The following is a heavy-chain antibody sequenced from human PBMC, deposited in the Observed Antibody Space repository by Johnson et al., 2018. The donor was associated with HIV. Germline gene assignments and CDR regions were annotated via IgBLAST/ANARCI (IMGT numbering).Heavy chain of an antibody. CDR3: ARDAPDSGSYHAFDS. J-gene: IGHJ3*02. CDR2: ISYDGSNK. V-gene: IGHV3-30*04. D-gene: IGHD1-26*01. CDR1: GFTFSSYA. Sequence: VHLVESGGGVVQPGRSLRLSCAASGFTFSSYAMHWVRQAPGKGLEWVAVISYDGSNKYYADYVKGRFTISRDNSKNTLYLQMNSLRAEDTAVYYCARDAPDSGSYHAFDSWGQGTMVTVSS.